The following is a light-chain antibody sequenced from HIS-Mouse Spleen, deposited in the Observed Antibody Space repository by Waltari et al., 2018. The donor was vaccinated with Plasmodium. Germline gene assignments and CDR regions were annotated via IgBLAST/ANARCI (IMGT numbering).Light chain of an antibody. CDR3: MQALQTPRYT. CDR1: QSLLHSNGYNY. Sequence: DIVMTQSPLSLPVTPGEPASISCRSSQSLLHSNGYNYLDWYLQKPGQSPQLLIYLGSNRASGVPDRFSGSGSGTEFTLKSSRVEAEDVGVYYCMQALQTPRYTFGQGTKLEIK. CDR2: LGS. J-gene: IGKJ2*01. V-gene: IGKV2-28*01.